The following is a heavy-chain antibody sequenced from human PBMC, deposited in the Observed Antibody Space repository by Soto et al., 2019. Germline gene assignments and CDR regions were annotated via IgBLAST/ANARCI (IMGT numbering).Heavy chain of an antibody. V-gene: IGHV3-53*01. CDR3: ARGQFPSKSNTIFGVVISDYGMDV. CDR1: GFTVSSNY. J-gene: IGHJ6*02. CDR2: IYSGGST. Sequence: GGSLRLSCAASGFTVSSNYMSWVRQAPGKGLEWVSVIYSGGSTYYEDSVKGRFTISRDNSKNTLYLQMNNLRAEDTAVYYCARGQFPSKSNTIFGVVISDYGMDVWGQGTTVTVSS. D-gene: IGHD3-3*01.